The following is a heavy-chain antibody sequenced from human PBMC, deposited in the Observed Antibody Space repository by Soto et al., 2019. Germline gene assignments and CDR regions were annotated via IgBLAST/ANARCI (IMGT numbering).Heavy chain of an antibody. D-gene: IGHD3-22*01. J-gene: IGHJ4*02. V-gene: IGHV3-23*01. CDR3: AKNSESSAYSSFDY. Sequence: GGSLRLSCAASGLTFSSYAMSWVRQAPGKGLEWVSGISGSGISTYYADSVKGRFTISRDNSKNTLYLQMNSLRAEDTAVYYCAKNSESSAYSSFDYWGQGTLVTVPQ. CDR2: ISGSGIST. CDR1: GLTFSSYA.